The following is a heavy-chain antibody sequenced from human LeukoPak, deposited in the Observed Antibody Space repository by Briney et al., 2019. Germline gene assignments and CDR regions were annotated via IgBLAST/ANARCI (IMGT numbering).Heavy chain of an antibody. CDR2: ISSNGGST. D-gene: IGHD6-25*01. V-gene: IGHV3-64D*09. CDR1: GFTFSSYA. CDR3: VKDYSSAGYYCGMDV. J-gene: IGHJ6*02. Sequence: PGGSLRLSCSASGFTFSSYAMHWVRQAPGKGQEYVSAISSNGGSTYYADSVKGRFTISRDNSRSTLYLQMSSLRPEDTAVYYCVKDYSSAGYYCGMDVWGQGTTVTVSS.